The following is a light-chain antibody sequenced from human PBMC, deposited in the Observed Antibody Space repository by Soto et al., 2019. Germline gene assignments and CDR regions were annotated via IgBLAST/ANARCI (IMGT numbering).Light chain of an antibody. CDR2: DVS. J-gene: IGLJ2*01. CDR3: SSFSSNTLV. V-gene: IGLV2-14*03. CDR1: SSDFGRNY. Sequence: QSALTQPASVSGSPGQSITISCTGASSDFGRNYVSWYQQQHPGKAPKLIIYDVSNRPSGVSNRFSGSKFDNTASLTISGFQPEDESDYYCSSFSSNTLVFGGGTKLTVL.